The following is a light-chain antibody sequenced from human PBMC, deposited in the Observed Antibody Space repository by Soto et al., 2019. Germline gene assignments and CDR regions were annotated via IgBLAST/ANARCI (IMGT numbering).Light chain of an antibody. Sequence: EIVMTQSPATLSVSPGERATLSCRASQSVSINLAWYQLKPGQAPRLLIFGASTRATGIPARFNGSGSGTEFTLTISSLQSEDFAVYYCQEYNKWPPTFTFGQGTKLEIK. CDR3: QEYNKWPPTFT. CDR1: QSVSIN. V-gene: IGKV3-15*01. CDR2: GAS. J-gene: IGKJ2*01.